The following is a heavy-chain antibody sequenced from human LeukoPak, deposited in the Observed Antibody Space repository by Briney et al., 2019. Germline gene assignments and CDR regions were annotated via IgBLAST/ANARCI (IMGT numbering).Heavy chain of an antibody. V-gene: IGHV3-74*01. CDR3: ARDHIVVERRGLGRSNYYYYGMDV. CDR1: GFTFSSYW. D-gene: IGHD2-2*01. Sequence: PGGSLRLSCAASGFTFSSYWMHWVRQAPGKGLVWVSRINTDGSSTSYADSVKGRFTISRDNAKNTLYLQMNSLRAEDTAVYYCARDHIVVERRGLGRSNYYYYGMDVWGQGTTVTVSS. CDR2: INTDGSST. J-gene: IGHJ6*02.